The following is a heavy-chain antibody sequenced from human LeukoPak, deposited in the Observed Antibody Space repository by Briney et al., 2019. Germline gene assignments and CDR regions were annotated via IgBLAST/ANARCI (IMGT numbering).Heavy chain of an antibody. D-gene: IGHD2-2*01. V-gene: IGHV3-74*01. CDR3: ATSRGPAAIDY. Sequence: PGGSLRLSCAASGFTFSSYWMHWVRQAPGEGLVWVSHINSDGSSTSYADSVKGRFTISRDNAKNTLYLQMNSLRAEDTAVFYCATSRGPAAIDYWGQGTLVTVFS. CDR2: INSDGSST. J-gene: IGHJ4*02. CDR1: GFTFSSYW.